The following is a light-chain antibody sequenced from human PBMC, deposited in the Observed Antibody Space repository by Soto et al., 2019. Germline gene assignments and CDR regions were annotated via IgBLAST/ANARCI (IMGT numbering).Light chain of an antibody. CDR1: RAVSSGY. CDR3: QQCGSSLPWT. J-gene: IGKJ1*01. CDR2: AAS. V-gene: IGKV3-20*01. Sequence: ENVLTQSPGTLSLSPGERATLSCRASRAVSSGYLAWYQQKPGQAPRLLIYAASTRATGIPDRFSGSGSGTDFTLTISRLEPEDFAVYYCQQCGSSLPWTFGQGTKVEIK.